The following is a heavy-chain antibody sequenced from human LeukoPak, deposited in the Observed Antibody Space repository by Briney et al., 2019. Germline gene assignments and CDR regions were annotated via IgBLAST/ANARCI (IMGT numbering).Heavy chain of an antibody. D-gene: IGHD2-2*01. CDR2: ISANAVST. Sequence: GGSLRLSCADSRFTFSSYTMNWVRQAPGKGLEWVSGISANAVSTYYADSVKGRFTISRDNSKNTLYLHMDRLGTEDTVVYYCASMPSTEIYYFYYMGVWGKGTTVTVSS. J-gene: IGHJ6*03. CDR3: ASMPSTEIYYFYYMGV. V-gene: IGHV3-23*01. CDR1: RFTFSSYT.